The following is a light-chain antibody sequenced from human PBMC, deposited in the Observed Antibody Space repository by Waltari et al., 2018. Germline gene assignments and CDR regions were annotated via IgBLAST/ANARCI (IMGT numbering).Light chain of an antibody. CDR3: QQRRNWPLT. J-gene: IGKJ4*02. CDR2: DTS. Sequence: EIVLTQSPATLSLSPWERPTLSCRASQSLSNYLAWYQQKPGQAPRLLIYDTSNRATGIPARFSGSGFGTDFTLTISSLEPEDFAVYYCQQRRNWPLTFGGGTKVEIK. CDR1: QSLSNY. V-gene: IGKV3-11*01.